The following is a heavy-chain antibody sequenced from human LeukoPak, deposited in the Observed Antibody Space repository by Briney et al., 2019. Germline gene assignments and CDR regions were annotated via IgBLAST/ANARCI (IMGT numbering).Heavy chain of an antibody. Sequence: GGSLRLSGAVSGITLSNYGMSWVRQAPGKGLGWVAGISDSGGRTNYADSVKGPFTISTVNPNNTLYLQMNSRRGEDTAVYFCAKRGVVIRVILVGFHKEAYYFDSWGQGALVTVSS. D-gene: IGHD3-22*01. J-gene: IGHJ4*02. V-gene: IGHV3-23*01. CDR1: GITLSNYG. CDR2: ISDSGGRT. CDR3: AKRGVVIRVILVGFHKEAYYFDS.